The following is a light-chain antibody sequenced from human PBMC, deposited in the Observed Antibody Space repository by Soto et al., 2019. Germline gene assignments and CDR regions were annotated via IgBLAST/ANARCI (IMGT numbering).Light chain of an antibody. CDR1: QSVSSY. Sequence: EIVLTQSPATLSLSPGEIATLSCRVSQSVSSYLAWYQQKPGQAPRLLIYDASNRATGIPARFSGSGSGTDFTLTISSLEPEDFAVYYCQQRSNWPITFGKGTRLEIK. CDR2: DAS. V-gene: IGKV3-11*01. J-gene: IGKJ5*01. CDR3: QQRSNWPIT.